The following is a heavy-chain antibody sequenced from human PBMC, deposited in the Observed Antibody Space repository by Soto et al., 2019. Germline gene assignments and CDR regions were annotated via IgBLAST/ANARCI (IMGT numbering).Heavy chain of an antibody. V-gene: IGHV4-4*03. CDR1: GVSISSSHW. D-gene: IGHD2-21*01. Sequence: PETLSLTYAVSGVSISSSHWWTWVRQPPGKGLEWIGYIYYSGTTYYNPSLKSRVTISVDTSKNQFSLKLSSVTAADTAVYYCAASCVACGGFNYYGMDVWGQGTTVT. J-gene: IGHJ6*02. CDR3: AASCVACGGFNYYGMDV. CDR2: IYYSGTT.